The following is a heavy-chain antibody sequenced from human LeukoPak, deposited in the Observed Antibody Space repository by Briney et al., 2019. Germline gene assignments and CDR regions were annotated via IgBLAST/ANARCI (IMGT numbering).Heavy chain of an antibody. V-gene: IGHV4-39*01. Sequence: SETLSLTCTVSGGSISSSSFFWAWIRQPPGKGLEWIGTIYYSGSTYYNPSLKSRVTISVDTSQNQFSLRLSSVTAADTAVYYCARQYCTSGSCPDYLDYWGQGTLVTVYS. CDR2: IYYSGST. D-gene: IGHD2-15*01. J-gene: IGHJ4*02. CDR1: GGSISSSSFF. CDR3: ARQYCTSGSCPDYLDY.